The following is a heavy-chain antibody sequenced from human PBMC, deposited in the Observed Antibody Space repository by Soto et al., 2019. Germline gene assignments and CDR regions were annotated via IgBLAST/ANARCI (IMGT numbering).Heavy chain of an antibody. Sequence: PGGSLRLSCAASGFAFKNFAMHWVRQAPGKGLEWVAVISSGVSGNLYADSVKGRFTISRDNSKNTLYVQMNSLRAEDTAVYYCASRTSGWYFDYWGQGTLVTVSS. D-gene: IGHD6-19*01. CDR2: ISSGVSGN. J-gene: IGHJ4*02. V-gene: IGHV3-30*03. CDR3: ASRTSGWYFDY. CDR1: GFAFKNFA.